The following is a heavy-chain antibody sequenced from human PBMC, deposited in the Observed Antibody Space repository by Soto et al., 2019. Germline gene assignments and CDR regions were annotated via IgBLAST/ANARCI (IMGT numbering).Heavy chain of an antibody. CDR3: VRLQFYDFWSGSDPMDV. Sequence: QVQLQESGPGLVKPSETLSLTCTVSGGSVSSGSYQWSWIRQSPGKGLEWIGYVNLSGSTKYNPSLKSRVTISVATSKNQFSLKLTSVTAADTALYFCVRLQFYDFWSGSDPMDVWGQGTTVTVSS. J-gene: IGHJ6*02. V-gene: IGHV4-61*01. CDR2: VNLSGST. D-gene: IGHD3-3*01. CDR1: GGSVSSGSYQ.